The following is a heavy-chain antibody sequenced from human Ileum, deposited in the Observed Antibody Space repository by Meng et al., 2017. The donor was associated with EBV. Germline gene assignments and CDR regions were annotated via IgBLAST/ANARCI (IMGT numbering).Heavy chain of an antibody. CDR3: ASKQYFFAY. J-gene: IGHJ4*02. CDR2: INPYDGDT. Sequence: QVDVVGSGTGVKKPGASVTLSCKVSGYSFTSAVSSWVRQAPGQGLGWVGWINPYDGDTNYAQKLQDRVTLTTDKSTSTAYMELRSLRSDDTAVYYCASKQYFFAYWGQGTLVTVSS. CDR1: GYSFTSAV. D-gene: IGHD1/OR15-1a*01. V-gene: IGHV1-18*01.